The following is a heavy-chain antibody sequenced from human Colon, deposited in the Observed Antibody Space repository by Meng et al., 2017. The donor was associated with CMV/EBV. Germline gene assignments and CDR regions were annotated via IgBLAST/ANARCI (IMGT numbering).Heavy chain of an antibody. D-gene: IGHD2-8*02. CDR1: GFVFSDYA. CDR3: AKIRKGGYCSGGSCFDT. J-gene: IGHJ5*02. CDR2: ISDSRYT. V-gene: IGHV3-23*01. Sequence: GFVFSDYAMTWVRQAPGKGLEWVSFISDSRYTNYGDPVKGRFTISRDNSKNTVFLQMNSLRADDTGIYFCAKIRKGGYCSGGSCFDTWGQGTLVTVSS.